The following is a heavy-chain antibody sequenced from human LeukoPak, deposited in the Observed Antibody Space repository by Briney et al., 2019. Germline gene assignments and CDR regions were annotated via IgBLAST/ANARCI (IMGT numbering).Heavy chain of an antibody. J-gene: IGHJ3*02. V-gene: IGHV1-69*13. CDR1: GGTFSSYA. D-gene: IGHD1-14*01. Sequence: ASVTVSCTASGGTFSSYAISWVRQAPGQGLEWMGGIIPIFGTANYAQKFQGRVTITADESTSTVYMELSSLRSEDTAVYYCATEPGGAFDIWGQGTMVTVSS. CDR2: IIPIFGTA. CDR3: ATEPGGAFDI.